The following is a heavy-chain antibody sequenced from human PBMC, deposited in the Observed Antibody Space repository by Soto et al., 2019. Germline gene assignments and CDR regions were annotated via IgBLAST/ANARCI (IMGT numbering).Heavy chain of an antibody. V-gene: IGHV3-23*01. Sequence: EVQLLESGGGLVQPGGSLRLSCAASGFTFSNYAMSWVRQAPGKGLECVSVISASGGSTYHADSVKGRFTISRDNSKNTLYLQMNSLGAEDTAVYYCAKDSRPLESGYTSSWEWFDPRGQGTLVTVSS. D-gene: IGHD6-13*01. CDR2: ISASGGST. CDR3: AKDSRPLESGYTSSWEWFDP. J-gene: IGHJ5*02. CDR1: GFTFSNYA.